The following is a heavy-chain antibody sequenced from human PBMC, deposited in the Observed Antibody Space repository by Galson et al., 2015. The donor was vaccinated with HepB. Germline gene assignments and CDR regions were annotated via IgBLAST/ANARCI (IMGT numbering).Heavy chain of an antibody. J-gene: IGHJ6*02. D-gene: IGHD2-8*01. CDR3: ARVCTYYYGMDV. CDR2: IWYDGSNK. Sequence: SLRLSCAASGFTFSRYGMHWVRQAPGKGLEWVAVIWYDGSNKYYADSVKGRFTISRDNSKNTLYLQMNSLRAEDTAVYYCARVCTYYYGMDVWGQGTTVTVSS. V-gene: IGHV3-33*01. CDR1: GFTFSRYG.